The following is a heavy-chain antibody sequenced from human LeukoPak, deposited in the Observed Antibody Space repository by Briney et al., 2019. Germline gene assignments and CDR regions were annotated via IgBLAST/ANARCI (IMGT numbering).Heavy chain of an antibody. CDR1: GFTFSSYA. J-gene: IGHJ3*02. D-gene: IGHD6-13*01. Sequence: GGSLRLSCAASGFTFSSYAMSWVRQAPGKGLEWVSAISGSGGSTYYADSVKGRFTISRDNAKNSLYLQMNSLRVEDTAVYYCARDSADSSSFAFDIWGQGTLVTVSS. V-gene: IGHV3-23*01. CDR3: ARDSADSSSFAFDI. CDR2: ISGSGGST.